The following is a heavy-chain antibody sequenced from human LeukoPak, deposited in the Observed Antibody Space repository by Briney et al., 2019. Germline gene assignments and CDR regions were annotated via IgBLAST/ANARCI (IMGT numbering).Heavy chain of an antibody. Sequence: ASVKVSCKASGYTFTSYGISWVRQAPGQGLEWMGWISAYNGNTNYAQKFQGWVTMTRDTSISTAYMELSRLRSDDTAMYYCARDGGSGSYYYYGMDVWGQGTTVTVSS. J-gene: IGHJ6*02. CDR3: ARDGGSGSYYYYGMDV. V-gene: IGHV1-18*01. CDR2: ISAYNGNT. CDR1: GYTFTSYG. D-gene: IGHD3-10*01.